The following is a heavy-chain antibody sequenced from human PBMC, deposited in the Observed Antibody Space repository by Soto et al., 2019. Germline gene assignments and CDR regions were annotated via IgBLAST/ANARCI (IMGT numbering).Heavy chain of an antibody. J-gene: IGHJ4*02. D-gene: IGHD6-13*01. CDR3: ARDPGPSSSWYIGIDY. V-gene: IGHV3-33*01. CDR1: GFTFSSYG. CDR2: IWYDGSNK. Sequence: PGGSLRLSCAASGFTFSSYGMHWVSQAPGKGLEWVAVIWYDGSNKYYADSVKGRFTISRDNSKNTLYLQMNSLRAEDTAVYYCARDPGPSSSWYIGIDYWGQGTLVTVSS.